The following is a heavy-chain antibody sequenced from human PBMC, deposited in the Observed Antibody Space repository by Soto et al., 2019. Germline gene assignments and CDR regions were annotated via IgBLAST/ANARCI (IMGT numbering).Heavy chain of an antibody. CDR2: INPSGGST. Sequence: ASVKVSCKASGYTFTSYYMHWVRQAPGQGLEWMGIINPSGGSTSYAQKFQGRVTMTRDTSTSTVYMELSSLRSEDTAVYYCAREANVVVTAILESPNDAFDIWGQGTMVTVSS. J-gene: IGHJ3*02. CDR3: AREANVVVTAILESPNDAFDI. V-gene: IGHV1-46*01. CDR1: GYTFTSYY. D-gene: IGHD2-21*02.